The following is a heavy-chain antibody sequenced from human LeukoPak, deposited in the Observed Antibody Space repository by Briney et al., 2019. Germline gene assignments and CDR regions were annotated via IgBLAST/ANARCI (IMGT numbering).Heavy chain of an antibody. Sequence: GGSLRLSCAASGFTFSSYSMNWVRQAPGKGLEWVAFIRYDGSNKYYADSVKGRFTISRDNSKNTLYLQMNSLRAEDTAVYYCAKDSLLYCSGGSCSPFDPWGQGTLVTVSS. CDR1: GFTFSSYS. D-gene: IGHD2-15*01. J-gene: IGHJ5*02. V-gene: IGHV3-30*02. CDR3: AKDSLLYCSGGSCSPFDP. CDR2: IRYDGSNK.